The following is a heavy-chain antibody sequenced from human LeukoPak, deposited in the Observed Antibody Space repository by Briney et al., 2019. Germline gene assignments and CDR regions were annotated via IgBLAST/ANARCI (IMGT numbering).Heavy chain of an antibody. V-gene: IGHV1-46*01. Sequence: ASVKVSCKASGHTFTSYYIHWVRQAPGQGFEWMGIINPSGGSTSYAQKFQGRVTMTRDTSTSTVYLELSSLRSEDTAVYYCARRGACSGTSCNLDYWGQGTLVTVSS. J-gene: IGHJ4*02. CDR3: ARRGACSGTSCNLDY. CDR2: INPSGGST. D-gene: IGHD2-2*01. CDR1: GHTFTSYY.